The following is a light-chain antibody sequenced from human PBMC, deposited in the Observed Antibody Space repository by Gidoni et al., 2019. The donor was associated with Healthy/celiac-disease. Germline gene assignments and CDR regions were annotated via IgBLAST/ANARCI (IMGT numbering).Light chain of an antibody. J-gene: IGLJ1*01. CDR3: QSYDSSLSGFYV. CDR1: SSNLGAGYD. Sequence: QPVLTQPPSVSGAPGQRVTISCTGSSSNLGAGYDVHRYQQLPGTAPTLLLDGNSHRPSGVPDRFSGSKSGTSASLAITGLQAEDEADYYCQSYDSSLSGFYVFGTGTKVTVL. CDR2: GNS. V-gene: IGLV1-40*01.